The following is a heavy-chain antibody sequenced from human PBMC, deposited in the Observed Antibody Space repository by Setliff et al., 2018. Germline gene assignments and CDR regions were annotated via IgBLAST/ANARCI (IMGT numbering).Heavy chain of an antibody. Sequence: HPGGSLRLSCAASGLTISYSAMTWVRQAPGKGLEWVAVIWDDGGNKYHADSVKGRFTISRDNSKNTLYLQMNSLRPEDTAVYYCARTCSGSGCYAGLESWGQGTPVTVSS. V-gene: IGHV3-33*08. CDR1: GLTISYSA. D-gene: IGHD2-15*01. CDR2: IWDDGGNK. J-gene: IGHJ4*02. CDR3: ARTCSGSGCYAGLES.